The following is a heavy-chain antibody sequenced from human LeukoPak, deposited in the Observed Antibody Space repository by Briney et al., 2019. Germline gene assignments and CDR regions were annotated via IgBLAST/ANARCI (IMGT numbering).Heavy chain of an antibody. J-gene: IGHJ4*02. CDR2: SNANNGCT. V-gene: IGHV1-2*06. D-gene: IGHD1-1*01. CDR3: AADKKLADFDY. Sequence: GSVKVSCKASGFTFTDYYMHWVRQAPGQGLEWMGRSNANNGCTNYAQKFHGRVTTTTDTSINTAYMELSRLRPDDTAVYYCAADKKLADFDYSGPGTLVTVSS. CDR1: GFTFTDYY.